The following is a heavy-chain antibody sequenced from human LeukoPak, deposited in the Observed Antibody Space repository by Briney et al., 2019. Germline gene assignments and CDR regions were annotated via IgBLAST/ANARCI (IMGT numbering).Heavy chain of an antibody. Sequence: SETLSLTCTVSGGSISSYCWSWIRQPPGKGLEWIGYIYYSGSTNYNPSLKSRVTISVDTSKNQFSLKLTSVAAADTAVYYCATHRGYSYGYDAFDIWGQGTMVTVSS. CDR1: GGSISSYC. J-gene: IGHJ3*02. CDR2: IYYSGST. CDR3: ATHRGYSYGYDAFDI. V-gene: IGHV4-59*08. D-gene: IGHD5-18*01.